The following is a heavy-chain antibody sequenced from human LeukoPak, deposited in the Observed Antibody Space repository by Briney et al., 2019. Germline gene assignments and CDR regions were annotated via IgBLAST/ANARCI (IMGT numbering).Heavy chain of an antibody. CDR3: ARDPHDSSSL. CDR1: GGSISSSSYY. V-gene: IGHV4-61*01. J-gene: IGHJ4*02. Sequence: SETLSLTCTVSGGSISSSSYYWGWIRQPPGKGLEWIGYIYNSGSTNYNPSLKSRVTISLDTSRNQFSLKLTSVTAADTAVYYCARDPHDSSSLWGQGTLVTVSS. D-gene: IGHD6-13*01. CDR2: IYNSGST.